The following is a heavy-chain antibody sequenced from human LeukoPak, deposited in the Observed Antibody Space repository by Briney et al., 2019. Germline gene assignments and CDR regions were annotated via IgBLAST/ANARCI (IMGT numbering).Heavy chain of an antibody. CDR3: ARWNRHYFDS. Sequence: SETLSLTCTVSGASITSYHWSWIRQPAGKGLEWIGRMFYSGNTDYNPSLKSRVAISVDTSKNQISLNVSSVTVVDTAVYYCARWNRHYFDSWGQGTLVTVSS. J-gene: IGHJ4*02. V-gene: IGHV4-4*07. D-gene: IGHD1-1*01. CDR1: GASITSYH. CDR2: MFYSGNT.